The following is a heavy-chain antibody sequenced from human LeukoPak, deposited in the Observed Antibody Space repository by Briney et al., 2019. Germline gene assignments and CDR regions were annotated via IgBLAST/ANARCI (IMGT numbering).Heavy chain of an antibody. J-gene: IGHJ4*02. CDR3: ARGDMQDYYDSSGYYARDY. D-gene: IGHD3-22*01. Sequence: SETLSLTCTVSGGSISSYYWSWIRQPPGKGLEWIGYIYYSGSTNYNPSLKSRVTISVDTSKNQFSLKLSSVTAADTAVYYCARGDMQDYYDSSGYYARDYWGQGTLVTVSS. CDR1: GGSISSYY. V-gene: IGHV4-59*08. CDR2: IYYSGST.